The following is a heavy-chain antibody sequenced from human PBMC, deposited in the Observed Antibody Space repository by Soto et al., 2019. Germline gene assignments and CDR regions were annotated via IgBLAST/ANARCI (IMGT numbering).Heavy chain of an antibody. CDR3: EKDLIYGYNSGRPFDS. CDR2: IGSRGDST. V-gene: IGHV3-23*01. Sequence: EVQLLESGGGLVQPGGSLRLSCAASGFTFSSFAMSWVRQAPGKGLEWVSAIGSRGDSTYYADSVKGRFTISRDNSKNTLYLKMNSMRAEDTAVYYWEKDLIYGYNSGRPFDSWGKGTLVTVSS. J-gene: IGHJ4*02. D-gene: IGHD6-19*01. CDR1: GFTFSSFA.